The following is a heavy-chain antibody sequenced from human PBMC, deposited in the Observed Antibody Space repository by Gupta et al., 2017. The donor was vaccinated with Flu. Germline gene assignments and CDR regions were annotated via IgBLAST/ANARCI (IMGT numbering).Heavy chain of an antibody. CDR2: ISGSGTTT. J-gene: IGHJ4*02. Sequence: FTFENYGRNWVRQAAGKVLEWVSGISGSGTTTLYSASGKGRVTIVRDTSKNTLGLQIGSLRVEDTALYYCAIQKGYSSGWDSSFDHWGQGTMVTVSS. D-gene: IGHD6-19*01. CDR1: FTFENYG. CDR3: AIQKGYSSGWDSSFDH. V-gene: IGHV3-23*01.